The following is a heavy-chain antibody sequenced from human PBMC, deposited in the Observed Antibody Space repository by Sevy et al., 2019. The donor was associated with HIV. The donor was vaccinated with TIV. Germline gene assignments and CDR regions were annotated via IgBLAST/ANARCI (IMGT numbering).Heavy chain of an antibody. D-gene: IGHD6-13*01. CDR1: GFSFNNFW. J-gene: IGHJ4*02. V-gene: IGHV3-7*03. CDR3: AIVCSRAYFGV. Sequence: GGSLRLSCAGSGFSFNNFWMSWVRQAPGKGLEWVANIKKDGTEKYYTDSVKGRFTISRDNDKNSLYLQMNSLRAEDTAVYYCAIVCSRAYFGVWGQGALVTDSS. CDR2: IKKDGTEK.